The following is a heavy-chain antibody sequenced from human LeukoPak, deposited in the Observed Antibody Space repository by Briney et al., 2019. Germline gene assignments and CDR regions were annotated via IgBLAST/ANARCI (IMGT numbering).Heavy chain of an antibody. CDR3: AKDPEMEEQGAFDY. D-gene: IGHD1/OR15-1a*01. J-gene: IGHJ4*02. V-gene: IGHV3-23*01. CDR1: GFTFSSYA. Sequence: GGSLRLSCAASGFTFSSYAMSWVRQAPGKGLEWVSAISGSGGSTYYADSVKGRFTISRDNSKNSLYLQMNSLRAEDTALYYCAKDPEMEEQGAFDYWGQGTLVTVSS. CDR2: ISGSGGST.